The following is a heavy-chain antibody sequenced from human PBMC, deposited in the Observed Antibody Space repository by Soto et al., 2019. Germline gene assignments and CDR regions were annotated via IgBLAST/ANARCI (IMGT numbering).Heavy chain of an antibody. CDR3: ARGAYCSGGSCTSFAFDI. CDR2: IIPMVGIV. CDR1: GGTFSSYT. J-gene: IGHJ3*02. V-gene: IGHV1-69*02. D-gene: IGHD2-15*01. Sequence: QVQLVQSGAEVKQPGSSVKVSCKASGGTFSSYTISWVRQAPGQGLEWMGRIIPMVGIVNYAQKFQGRVTITADKSTSTAYMELSSLRSEDTAVYYCARGAYCSGGSCTSFAFDIWGQGTMVTVSS.